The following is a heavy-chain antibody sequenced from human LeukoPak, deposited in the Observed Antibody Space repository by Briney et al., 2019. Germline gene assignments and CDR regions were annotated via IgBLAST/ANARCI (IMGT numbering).Heavy chain of an antibody. J-gene: IGHJ6*02. CDR1: GFTFSSFA. V-gene: IGHV3-23*01. D-gene: IGHD6-13*01. Sequence: GSLRLSCAASGFTFSSFAMTWVRQAPGKGLEWVSSITGSHGPTYNTDSVKDRFTISRDNSQNTLYLQMNSLRAEDTAVYYCARDLAAAGIYYYYYGMDVWGQGTTVTVSS. CDR3: ARDLAAAGIYYYYYGMDV. CDR2: ITGSHGPT.